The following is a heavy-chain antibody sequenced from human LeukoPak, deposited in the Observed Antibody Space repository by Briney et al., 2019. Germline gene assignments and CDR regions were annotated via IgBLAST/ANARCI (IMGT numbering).Heavy chain of an antibody. J-gene: IGHJ4*02. CDR2: INPNSGGT. D-gene: IGHD1-14*01. Sequence: VASVKVSCKASGYTFTGYYMHWVRQAPGQGLEWMGWINPNSGGTNYAQKFQGRATMTRDTSISTAYMELSRLRSDDTAVYYCARDRGTTGYFDYWGQGTLVTVSS. CDR3: ARDRGTTGYFDY. V-gene: IGHV1-2*02. CDR1: GYTFTGYY.